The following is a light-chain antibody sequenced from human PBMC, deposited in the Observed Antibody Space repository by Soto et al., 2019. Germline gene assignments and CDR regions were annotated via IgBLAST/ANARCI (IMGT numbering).Light chain of an antibody. CDR1: QNIGTW. Sequence: DIQMTQSPSTLSASVGDRVTITCRASQNIGTWLAWYQQKPGKAPNLLIYDASNLESGVPSRFSGSGSGTEFTLTISSLQPDDFATYYCQQCSSYSYTFGQGTKLEIK. CDR3: QQCSSYSYT. V-gene: IGKV1-5*01. J-gene: IGKJ2*01. CDR2: DAS.